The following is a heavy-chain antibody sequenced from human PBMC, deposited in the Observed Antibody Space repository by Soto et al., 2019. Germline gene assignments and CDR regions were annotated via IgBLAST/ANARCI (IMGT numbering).Heavy chain of an antibody. V-gene: IGHV3-48*02. D-gene: IGHD3-22*01. CDR3: ARGNPITMIVVVAPDFDY. J-gene: IGHJ4*02. Sequence: PGGSLRLSCAASGFTFRSYSMNWVRPGPGKGVEWVSYISSSSSTIYYADSVKGRFTISRDNAKNSLYLQMNSLRDEDTAVYYCARGNPITMIVVVAPDFDYWGQGTLVTVSS. CDR2: ISSSSSTI. CDR1: GFTFRSYS.